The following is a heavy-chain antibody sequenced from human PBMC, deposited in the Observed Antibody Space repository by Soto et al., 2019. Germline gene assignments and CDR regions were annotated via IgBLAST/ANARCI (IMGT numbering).Heavy chain of an antibody. Sequence: QLQLQESGPGLVKPSETLSLTCTVSGGSISSSSYYWGWIRQPPGKGLEWIGSIYYSGSTYYNPSLKSRVTLSVDTSKNQFSLKLSSVTAADTAVYYCASVGSYYDFWSGYFRPAQKDYGMDVWGQGTTVTVSS. CDR1: GGSISSSSYY. D-gene: IGHD3-3*01. CDR3: ASVGSYYDFWSGYFRPAQKDYGMDV. J-gene: IGHJ6*02. CDR2: IYYSGST. V-gene: IGHV4-39*01.